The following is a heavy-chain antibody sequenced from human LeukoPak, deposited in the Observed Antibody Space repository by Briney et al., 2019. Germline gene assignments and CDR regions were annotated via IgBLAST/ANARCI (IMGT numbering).Heavy chain of an antibody. D-gene: IGHD5-24*01. CDR3: ARDYLEKRRSVYYYYGMDV. CDR2: IYYSGST. Sequence: PSETLSLTCTVSGGSISSSSYYWGWIRQPPGKGLEWIGSIYYSGSTYYNPSLKSRVTISVDTSKNQFSLKLSSVTAADTAVYYCARDYLEKRRSVYYYYGMDVWGQGTTVTVSS. V-gene: IGHV4-39*07. J-gene: IGHJ6*02. CDR1: GGSISSSSYY.